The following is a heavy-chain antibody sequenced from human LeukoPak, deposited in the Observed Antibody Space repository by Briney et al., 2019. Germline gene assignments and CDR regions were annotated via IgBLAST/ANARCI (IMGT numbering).Heavy chain of an antibody. J-gene: IGHJ5*02. CDR3: ARWARYCSSGSCYSWFDP. CDR2: MKLDGSEE. D-gene: IGHD2-15*01. V-gene: IGHV3-7*01. Sequence: GGSLRLTCAASGFTFRSYWMSWVRQAPGKGLEWVANMKLDGSEEYYVDSVKGRFTISSDNAKNSLYLQMNSLRVDDTAVYYCARWARYCSSGSCYSWFDPWGQGTLVTVSS. CDR1: GFTFRSYW.